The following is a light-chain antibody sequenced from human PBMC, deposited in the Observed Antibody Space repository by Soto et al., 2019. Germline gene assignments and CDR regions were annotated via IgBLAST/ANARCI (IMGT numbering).Light chain of an antibody. CDR3: QQRSNWFT. CDR1: QSVSSY. CDR2: DAY. J-gene: IGKJ4*01. V-gene: IGKV3-11*01. Sequence: EIVLTQSPATLSLSPGEIATLSCRASQSVSSYLAWYQQKPGQAPRLLIYDAYNRATGIPARFSGSWSGTDFTLIISSLEPDDFAVYYCQQRSNWFTFGGGTKVEIK.